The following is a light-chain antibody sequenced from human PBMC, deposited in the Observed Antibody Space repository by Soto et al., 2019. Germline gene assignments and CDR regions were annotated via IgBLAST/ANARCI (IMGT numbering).Light chain of an antibody. Sequence: QSVLTQPPSASGSPGQSVTISCTGTSSDVGGYNYDSWYQQHPGKAPKLMIYEVSKRPSGVPDRFSGSKSGNTASLTVSGLQAEDEADYYCSSYAGSNNWVFGGGTQLTVL. J-gene: IGLJ3*02. V-gene: IGLV2-8*01. CDR2: EVS. CDR1: SSDVGGYNY. CDR3: SSYAGSNNWV.